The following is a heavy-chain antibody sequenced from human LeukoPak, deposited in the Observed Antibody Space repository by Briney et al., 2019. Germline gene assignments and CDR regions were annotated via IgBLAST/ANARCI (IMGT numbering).Heavy chain of an antibody. CDR3: ARDYDSSGPQKNFFDF. CDR1: GGTFSSYA. V-gene: IGHV1-69*13. Sequence: GASVKVSCKASGGTFSSYAISWVRQAPGQGLEWMGGIIPIFGTANYAQKFQGRVTITADESTSTAYMELSSLRSEDTAVYYCARDYDSSGPQKNFFDFWGQGTLVTVSS. CDR2: IIPIFGTA. J-gene: IGHJ4*02. D-gene: IGHD3-22*01.